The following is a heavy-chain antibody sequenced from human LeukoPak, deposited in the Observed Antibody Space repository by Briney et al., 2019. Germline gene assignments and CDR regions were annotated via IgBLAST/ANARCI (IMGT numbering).Heavy chain of an antibody. CDR1: GGSINSYY. J-gene: IGHJ1*01. CDR2: ISYSGST. D-gene: IGHD3-22*01. V-gene: IGHV4-59*08. Sequence: PSETLSLTCTVSGGSINSYYWSWIRQAPGKGLEWIGYISYSGSTNYNPSLKSRVTISVDTSKNQFSLRLSSVTAADTALYYCARRRYYDSTGYLDWGQGTLVTVSS. CDR3: ARRRYYDSTGYLD.